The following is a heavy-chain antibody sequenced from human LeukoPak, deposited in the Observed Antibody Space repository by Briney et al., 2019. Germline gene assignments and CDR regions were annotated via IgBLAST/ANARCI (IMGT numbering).Heavy chain of an antibody. CDR2: INPNSGGT. CDR1: GYTFTGYY. D-gene: IGHD3-16*01. CDR3: ARAQLGDYYYMDV. Sequence: ASVKVSCKASGYTFTGYYMHWVRQAPGQGLEWMGWINPNSGGTNYAQKFQGRVTMTRDTSISTAYMELSRLRSDDTAVYYCARAQLGDYYYMDVWGKGTTVTVSS. V-gene: IGHV1-2*02. J-gene: IGHJ6*03.